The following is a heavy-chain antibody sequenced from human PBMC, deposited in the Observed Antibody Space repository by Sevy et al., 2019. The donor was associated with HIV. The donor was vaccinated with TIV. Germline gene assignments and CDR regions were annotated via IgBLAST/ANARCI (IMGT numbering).Heavy chain of an antibody. CDR3: AKEGGSGSSLLAFFDY. J-gene: IGHJ4*02. Sequence: GGSLRLSCAASGFTFDDYTMHWVRQAPGKGLEWVSLISWDGGSTYYADSVKGRFTISRDNSKNSLYLQMNSLRTEDTALYYCAKEGGSGSSLLAFFDYWGQGTLVTVSS. CDR2: ISWDGGST. D-gene: IGHD1-26*01. CDR1: GFTFDDYT. V-gene: IGHV3-43*01.